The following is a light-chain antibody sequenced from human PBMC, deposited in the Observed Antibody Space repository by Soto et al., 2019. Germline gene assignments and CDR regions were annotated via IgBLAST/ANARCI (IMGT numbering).Light chain of an antibody. Sequence: DIQMTQSPSSLSASVGDRVTITCRASQIIGTYLNWYQQKSGKAPKLLIYAASNLQSGVPSRFSGSGSGTGFTLTISSLQPEDFAVYYCQQHNQWPITFGQGTRLEIK. CDR1: QIIGTY. CDR2: AAS. J-gene: IGKJ5*01. CDR3: QQHNQWPIT. V-gene: IGKV1-39*01.